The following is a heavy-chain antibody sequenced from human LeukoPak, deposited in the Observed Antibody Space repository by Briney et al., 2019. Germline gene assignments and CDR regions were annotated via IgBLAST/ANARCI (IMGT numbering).Heavy chain of an antibody. Sequence: PGGSLRLSCAASGFTFSSYWMSWVRQAPGKGLEWVANIKQDGSEKYYVDSVKGRFTISRDNAKNSLYLQMNSLRAEDTAVYYCARVRGNWNLKELEDYWGQGTLVTVSS. V-gene: IGHV3-7*01. CDR1: GFTFSSYW. CDR2: IKQDGSEK. CDR3: ARVRGNWNLKELEDY. D-gene: IGHD1-7*01. J-gene: IGHJ4*02.